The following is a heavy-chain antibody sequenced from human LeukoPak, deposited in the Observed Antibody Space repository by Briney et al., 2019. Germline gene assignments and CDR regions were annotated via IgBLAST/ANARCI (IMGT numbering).Heavy chain of an antibody. V-gene: IGHV4-39*01. J-gene: IGHJ4*02. CDR1: GGSISSNSYY. CDR3: APQQGRNLVNYFDY. D-gene: IGHD2-21*01. CDR2: IYYSGRT. Sequence: PSETLSLTCAVSGGSISSNSYYWAWVRPPPGKGLEWIGSIYYSGRTFYNPSLKSRVTISVDTSKNQLSLKVSSVTAADTAVYYGAPQQGRNLVNYFDYWGQGTLVTVSS.